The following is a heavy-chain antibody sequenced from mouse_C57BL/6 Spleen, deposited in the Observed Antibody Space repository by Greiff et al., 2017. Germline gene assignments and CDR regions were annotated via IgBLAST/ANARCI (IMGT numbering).Heavy chain of an antibody. CDR2: IYPGDGDT. CDR3: AHYYGSSYWYFDV. V-gene: IGHV1-82*01. CDR1: GYAFSSSW. D-gene: IGHD1-1*01. J-gene: IGHJ1*03. Sequence: VQLQQSGPELVKPGASVKISCKASGYAFSSSWMNWVKQRPGTGLDWIVRIYPGDGDTTYNGKFKGKATLTADKSSSTAYMQLSSLISEDSAVYFGAHYYGSSYWYFDVWGTGTTVTVSS.